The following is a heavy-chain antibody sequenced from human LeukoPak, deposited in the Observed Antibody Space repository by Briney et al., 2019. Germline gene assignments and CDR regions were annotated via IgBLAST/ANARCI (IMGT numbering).Heavy chain of an antibody. V-gene: IGHV3-21*01. CDR1: GFTFSSYS. CDR3: ARYGMVRGVTSYYYYMDV. Sequence: GGSLRLSCAASGFTFSSYSMNWVRQAPGKGLEWVSSISSSSSYIYYADSVKGRFTISRDNAKNSLYLQMNSLRAEDTAVYYCARYGMVRGVTSYYYYMDVWGKGTTVTVSS. D-gene: IGHD3-10*01. CDR2: ISSSSSYI. J-gene: IGHJ6*03.